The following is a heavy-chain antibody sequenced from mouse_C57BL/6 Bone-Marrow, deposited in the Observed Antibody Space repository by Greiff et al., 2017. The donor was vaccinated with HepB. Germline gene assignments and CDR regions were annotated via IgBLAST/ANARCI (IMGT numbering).Heavy chain of an antibody. CDR2: INPYNGGT. Sequence: EVQLQQSGPVLVKPGASVKMSCKASGYTFTDYYMNWVKQSHGKSLEWIGVINPYNGGTSYNQKFKGKATLTVDKSSSTAYMELNSLTSEDSAVYYCARGAYGRQLRLLDFYFDYWGQGTTLTVSS. V-gene: IGHV1-19*01. D-gene: IGHD3-2*02. CDR1: GYTFTDYY. J-gene: IGHJ2*01. CDR3: ARGAYGRQLRLLDFYFDY.